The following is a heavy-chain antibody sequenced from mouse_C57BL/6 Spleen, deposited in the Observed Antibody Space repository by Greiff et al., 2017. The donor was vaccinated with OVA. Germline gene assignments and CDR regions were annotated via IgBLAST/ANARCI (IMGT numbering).Heavy chain of an antibody. CDR3: VRGSHYFDY. Sequence: QVQLQQPGAELVRPGTSVKLSCKASGYTFTSYWMHWVKQRPGQGLEWIGVIDPSDSYTNYNQKFKGKATLTVDTSSSTAYMQLSSLTSEDSAVYYCVRGSHYFDYWGQGTTLTVSS. J-gene: IGHJ2*01. V-gene: IGHV1-59*01. D-gene: IGHD3-3*01. CDR2: IDPSDSYT. CDR1: GYTFTSYW.